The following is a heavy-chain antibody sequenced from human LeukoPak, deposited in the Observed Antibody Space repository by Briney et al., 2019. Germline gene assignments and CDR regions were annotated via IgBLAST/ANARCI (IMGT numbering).Heavy chain of an antibody. CDR3: ARTANFAAGYYIDY. CDR2: IRASDGST. CDR1: GFPFSTYA. D-gene: IGHD6-13*01. V-gene: IGHV3-23*01. Sequence: GGSLRLSCAASGFPFSTYAMTWVRQAPGKGLERVSSIRASDGSTYYADSVKGRFAISRDNSKNTLYLQMNSLRAEDTAVYYCARTANFAAGYYIDYWGQGTLVTVSS. J-gene: IGHJ4*02.